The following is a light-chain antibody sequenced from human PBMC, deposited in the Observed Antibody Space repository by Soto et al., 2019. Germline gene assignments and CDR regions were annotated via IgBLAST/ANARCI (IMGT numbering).Light chain of an antibody. J-gene: IGLJ3*02. V-gene: IGLV1-47*01. CDR3: AAWDDSLSGRV. CDR1: SSXIGSNY. Sequence: QSVPTQPPSASGTPGQRVTISCSGSSSXIGSNYVYWYQQVPGTAPKLLIYRNNQRPSGVPDRFSGSKSGTSASLAISGLRSEDEADYYCAAWDDSLSGRVFGGGTKLTVL. CDR2: RNN.